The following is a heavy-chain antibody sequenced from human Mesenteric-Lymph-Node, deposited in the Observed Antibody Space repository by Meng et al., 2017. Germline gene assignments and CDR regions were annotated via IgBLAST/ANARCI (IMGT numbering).Heavy chain of an antibody. CDR2: ISYDGSNK. CDR3: ARDTGYSYGYESLDY. J-gene: IGHJ4*02. Sequence: GESLKISCAASGFTFSSYAMHWVRQAPGKGLEWVAVISYDGSNKYYADSVKGRFTISRDNSKNTLYLQMNSLRAEDTAVYYCARDTGYSYGYESLDYWGQGTLVTGS. V-gene: IGHV3-30*01. D-gene: IGHD5-18*01. CDR1: GFTFSSYA.